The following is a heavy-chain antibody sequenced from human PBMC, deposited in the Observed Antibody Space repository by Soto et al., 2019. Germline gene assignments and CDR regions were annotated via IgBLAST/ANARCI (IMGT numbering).Heavy chain of an antibody. Sequence: GSLRLSCAASGFTFSSYAMHWVRQAPGKGLEWVAVISYDGSNKYYADSVKGRFTISRDNSKNTLYLQMNSLRAEDTAVYYCASGYSGYDVYYYYYGMDVWGQGTTVTVSS. D-gene: IGHD5-12*01. CDR3: ASGYSGYDVYYYYYGMDV. CDR2: ISYDGSNK. CDR1: GFTFSSYA. V-gene: IGHV3-30-3*01. J-gene: IGHJ6*02.